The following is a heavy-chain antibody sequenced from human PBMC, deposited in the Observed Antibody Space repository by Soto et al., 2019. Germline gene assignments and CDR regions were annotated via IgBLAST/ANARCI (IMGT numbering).Heavy chain of an antibody. CDR3: ARDVGTFSYDFWSGYNWFDP. CDR2: IWYDGSNK. Sequence: GGSLRLSCAASGFTFSSYGMHWVRQAPGKGLEWVAVIWYDGSNKYYADSVKGRFTISRDNSKNTLYLQMNSLRAEDTAVYYCARDVGTFSYDFWSGYNWFDPWGHGTLVTVSS. D-gene: IGHD3-3*01. CDR1: GFTFSSYG. V-gene: IGHV3-33*01. J-gene: IGHJ5*02.